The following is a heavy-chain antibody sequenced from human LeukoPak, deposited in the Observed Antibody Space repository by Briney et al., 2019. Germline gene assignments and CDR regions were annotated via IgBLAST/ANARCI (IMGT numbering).Heavy chain of an antibody. D-gene: IGHD1-26*01. V-gene: IGHV3-7*01. J-gene: IGHJ4*02. CDR1: GLSFSRYW. CDR2: IKQDGSEI. Sequence: GGSLRLSCAATGLSFSRYWMDWVRQAPGKGPEWVASIKQDGSEIFYVGSVKGRFTISRDNAKDSLFLQMKSLKVEDTAVYYCVHLWEEGVWGRGPLVTVSS. CDR3: VHLWEEGV.